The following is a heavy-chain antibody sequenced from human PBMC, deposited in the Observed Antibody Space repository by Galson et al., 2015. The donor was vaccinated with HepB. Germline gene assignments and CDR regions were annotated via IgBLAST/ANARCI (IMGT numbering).Heavy chain of an antibody. Sequence: SLRLSCAASGFTFSSYAMHWVRQAPGKGLEYVSAISSNGGSTYYADSVKGRFTISRDNSKNTLYLQMSSLRAEDTAVYYCVKLRFDSSWYRWAYYYYGMDVWGQGTTVTVSS. D-gene: IGHD6-13*01. V-gene: IGHV3-64D*06. J-gene: IGHJ6*02. CDR2: ISSNGGST. CDR3: VKLRFDSSWYRWAYYYYGMDV. CDR1: GFTFSSYA.